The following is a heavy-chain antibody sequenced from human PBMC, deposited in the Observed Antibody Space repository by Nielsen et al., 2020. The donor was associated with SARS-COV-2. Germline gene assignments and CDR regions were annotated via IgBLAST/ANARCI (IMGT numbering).Heavy chain of an antibody. CDR2: ISAYNGNT. Sequence: WVRQAPGQGLEWMGWISAYNGNTNYAQKFQGRVTMTRDTSTSTVYMELSSLRSEDTAVYYCARSSGGLDWFDPWGQGTLVTVSS. J-gene: IGHJ5*02. CDR3: ARSSGGLDWFDP. D-gene: IGHD2-8*02. V-gene: IGHV1-18*01.